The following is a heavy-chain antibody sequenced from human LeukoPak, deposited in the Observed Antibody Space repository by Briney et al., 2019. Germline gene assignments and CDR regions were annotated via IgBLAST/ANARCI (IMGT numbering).Heavy chain of an antibody. V-gene: IGHV1-69*05. D-gene: IGHD2-15*01. CDR1: GGTFSRHA. Sequence: SSVKVSFKSSGGTFSRHAISWVRQPPGQGLEWMGGTVPCLDRANYAQKFQGRVTITTDEFTSTAYMEVSSLRSEDTATYFCARPNGLVVVVVGANYFYYMDVWGKARKLTV. CDR2: TVPCLDRA. J-gene: IGHJ6*03. CDR3: ARPNGLVVVVVGANYFYYMDV.